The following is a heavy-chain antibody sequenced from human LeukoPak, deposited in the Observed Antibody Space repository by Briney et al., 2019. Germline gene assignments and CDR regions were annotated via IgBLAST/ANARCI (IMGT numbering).Heavy chain of an antibody. J-gene: IGHJ4*02. CDR1: GFTFSSYA. CDR3: ANPTGY. D-gene: IGHD1-14*01. V-gene: IGHV3-30*04. CDR2: ISYDGSNK. Sequence: PGGSLRLSCAASGFTFSSYAMHWVRQAPGKGLEWVAVISYDGSNKYYADSVKGRSTISRDNSKNTLYLQMNSLRAEDTAVYYCANPTGYWGQGTLVTVSS.